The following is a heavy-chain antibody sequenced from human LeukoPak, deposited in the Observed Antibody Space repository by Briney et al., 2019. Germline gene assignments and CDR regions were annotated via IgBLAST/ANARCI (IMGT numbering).Heavy chain of an antibody. CDR3: ARDSGYYDSGLFAMDV. D-gene: IGHD3-10*01. Sequence: SETLSLTCTVSGGSISSSSYYWGWIRQPPGKGLEWIGSIYYSRSTYYNPSLKSRVTISVDTSKNQFSLKLSSVTAADTAVYYCARDSGYYDSGLFAMDVWGQGTTVTVSS. CDR1: GGSISSSSYY. CDR2: IYYSRST. V-gene: IGHV4-39*07. J-gene: IGHJ6*02.